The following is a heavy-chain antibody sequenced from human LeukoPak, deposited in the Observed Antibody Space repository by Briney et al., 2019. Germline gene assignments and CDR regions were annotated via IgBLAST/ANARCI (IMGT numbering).Heavy chain of an antibody. CDR1: GYTFTGYY. Sequence: ASVKVSCKASGYTFTGYYMHWVRQAPGQGLEWMGWINPNSGGTNYAQKFQGRVTMTRDMSTSTVYMEVRSLRSEDTAVYYCARTPLGGAFDYWAREPWSPSPQ. V-gene: IGHV1-2*02. J-gene: IGHJ4*02. CDR2: INPNSGGT. CDR3: ARTPLGGAFDY.